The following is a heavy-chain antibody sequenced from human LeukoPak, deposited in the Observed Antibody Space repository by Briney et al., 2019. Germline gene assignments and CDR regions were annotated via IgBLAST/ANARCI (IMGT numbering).Heavy chain of an antibody. CDR1: EYSFTNYW. J-gene: IGHJ4*02. Sequence: GESLKISCKGSEYSFTNYWIGWVRQMPGKGLEWMGIIYPGDSATKYSPSFQGQVIMSADKSISTAYLQWSSLKASDTAMYYCARRSYYYDSSGYYSDYWGQGTLVTVSS. CDR2: IYPGDSAT. D-gene: IGHD3-22*01. V-gene: IGHV5-51*01. CDR3: ARRSYYYDSSGYYSDY.